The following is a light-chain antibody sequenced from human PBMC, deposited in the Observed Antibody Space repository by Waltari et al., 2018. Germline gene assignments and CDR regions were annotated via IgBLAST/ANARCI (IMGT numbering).Light chain of an antibody. Sequence: IVLTQSPDTLSLSPGERATLSCRASQSVSSISFAWYQQTPGQAPRLLIYGTSSRATGFPDRFSGSGSGTDFTLTISRLEPEEFAVYHCQQYDGSAVTFGGGTKVEIK. CDR3: QQYDGSAVT. CDR2: GTS. J-gene: IGKJ4*01. V-gene: IGKV3-20*01. CDR1: QSVSSIS.